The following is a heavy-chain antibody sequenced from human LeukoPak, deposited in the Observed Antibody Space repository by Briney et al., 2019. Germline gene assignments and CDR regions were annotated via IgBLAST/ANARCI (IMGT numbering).Heavy chain of an antibody. Sequence: ASVKVSCKASGYTFTNYTINWVRQAPGQGLEWMGRINPNSGGTNYAQKFQGRVTMTRDTSISTAYMELSRLRSDDTAVYYCARDMAYSSSSYWGQGTLVTVSS. CDR3: ARDMAYSSSSY. V-gene: IGHV1-2*06. CDR2: INPNSGGT. J-gene: IGHJ4*02. CDR1: GYTFTNYT. D-gene: IGHD6-6*01.